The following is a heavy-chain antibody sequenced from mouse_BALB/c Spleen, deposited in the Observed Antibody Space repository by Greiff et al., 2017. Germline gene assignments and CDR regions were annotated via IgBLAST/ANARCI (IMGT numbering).Heavy chain of an antibody. Sequence: LQQPGSELVRPGASVKLSCKASGYTFTSYWMHWVKQRPGQGLEWIGNIYPGSGSTNYDEKFKSKATLTVDTSSSTAYMQLSSLTSEDSAVYYCTRGRYFDVWGAGTTVTVSS. J-gene: IGHJ1*01. V-gene: IGHV1S22*01. CDR2: IYPGSGST. CDR3: TRGRYFDV. CDR1: GYTFTSYW.